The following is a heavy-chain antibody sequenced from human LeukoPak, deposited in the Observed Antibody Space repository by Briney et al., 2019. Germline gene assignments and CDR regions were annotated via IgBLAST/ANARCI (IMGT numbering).Heavy chain of an antibody. Sequence: SETLSLTCPVYGGSFSGYYWSWIRQPPGKGLEWIGEINHSGSTNYNPSLKSRVTISVDTSKNQFSLKLSSVTAADTAVYYCARSYYYGSGSYFLGYWGQGTLVTVSS. CDR2: INHSGST. CDR1: GGSFSGYY. D-gene: IGHD3-10*01. J-gene: IGHJ4*02. V-gene: IGHV4-34*01. CDR3: ARSYYYGSGSYFLGY.